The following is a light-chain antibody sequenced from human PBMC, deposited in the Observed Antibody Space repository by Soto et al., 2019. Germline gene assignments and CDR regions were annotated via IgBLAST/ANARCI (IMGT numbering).Light chain of an antibody. CDR1: QIISSY. J-gene: IGKJ4*01. V-gene: IGKV1-39*01. Sequence: DIQLTQSPSSRSASVGDRVTISCRASQIISSYLNWYQHKPGKAPKLLIYAASDLQSGVPSRFSGSGSGTDFTLTISSLQPEDFATYYCQQNYITPPATFGGGTKVEIK. CDR3: QQNYITPPAT. CDR2: AAS.